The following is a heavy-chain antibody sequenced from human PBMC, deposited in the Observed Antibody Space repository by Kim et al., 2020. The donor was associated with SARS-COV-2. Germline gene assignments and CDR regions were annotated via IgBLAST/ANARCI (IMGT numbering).Heavy chain of an antibody. V-gene: IGHV3-33*06. J-gene: IGHJ4*02. CDR3: AKASPYCSGGSCFDY. CDR1: GFTFSSYG. Sequence: GGSLRLSCAASGFTFSSYGMHWVHQAPGKGLEWVAVIWYDGSNKYYADSVKGRFTISRDNSKNTLYLQMNSLRAEDTAVYYCAKASPYCSGGSCFDYWGQGTLVTVSS. CDR2: IWYDGSNK. D-gene: IGHD2-15*01.